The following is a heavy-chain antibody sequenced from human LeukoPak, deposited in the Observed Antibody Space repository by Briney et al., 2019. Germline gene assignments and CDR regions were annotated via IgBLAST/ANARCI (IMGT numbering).Heavy chain of an antibody. Sequence: PGGSLRLSCAASGFTFSSYSMNWVRQAPGKGLEWVAIIYSGGETFYADSVKGRFTISRDNSKNTVYLQMNGLRADDTAVYYCATIGGVRGIDYWGQGTLVTVSS. CDR1: GFTFSSYS. D-gene: IGHD3-16*01. CDR2: IYSGGET. CDR3: ATIGGVRGIDY. V-gene: IGHV3-53*01. J-gene: IGHJ4*02.